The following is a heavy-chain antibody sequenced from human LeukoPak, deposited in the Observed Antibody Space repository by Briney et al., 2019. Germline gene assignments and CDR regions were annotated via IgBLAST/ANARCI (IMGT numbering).Heavy chain of an antibody. CDR2: IYSSSST. CDR1: GFTFTNYF. CDR3: ARERDGSFDC. J-gene: IGHJ4*02. V-gene: IGHV3-53*01. D-gene: IGHD2-21*01. Sequence: PGGSLRLSCAASGFTFTNYFMSWVRQAPGKGLEWVSVIYSSSSTYYADSVKGRFTILRDNSRNTLYLQMASLRVEDAAVYYCARERDGSFDCWGQGTLVTVSS.